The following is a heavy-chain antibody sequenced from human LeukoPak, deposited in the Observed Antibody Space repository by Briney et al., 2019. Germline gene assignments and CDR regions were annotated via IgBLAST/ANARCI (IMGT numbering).Heavy chain of an antibody. CDR2: IKFGGSLE. J-gene: IGHJ3*01. V-gene: IGHV3-30*02. CDR3: AKSRAPSADPDAFDV. CDR1: GFIFSNYG. Sequence: GGSLRLSCVGSGFIFSNYGIHWVRQAPGKGLEWVAFIKFGGSLEYYADSVKGRFTISRDNSKNSLYLQMNRLRPEDTAMYYCAKSRAPSADPDAFDVWGQGTMVTVSS.